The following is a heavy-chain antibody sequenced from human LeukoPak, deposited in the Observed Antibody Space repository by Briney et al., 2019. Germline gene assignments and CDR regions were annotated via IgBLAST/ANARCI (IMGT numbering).Heavy chain of an antibody. CDR3: ARDLGYGSGSYYADY. D-gene: IGHD3-10*01. V-gene: IGHV1-18*01. Sequence: GALVKVSCKASGYTFTSYGISWVRQAPGQGLEWMGWISAYNGNTNYAQKLQGRVTMTTDTSTSTAYMELRSLRSDDTAVYYCARDLGYGSGSYYADYWGQGTLVTVSP. J-gene: IGHJ4*02. CDR1: GYTFTSYG. CDR2: ISAYNGNT.